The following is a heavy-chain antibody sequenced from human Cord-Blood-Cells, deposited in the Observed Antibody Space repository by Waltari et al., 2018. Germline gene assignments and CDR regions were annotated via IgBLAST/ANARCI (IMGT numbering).Heavy chain of an antibody. CDR2: ISYDGSNK. D-gene: IGHD3-16*01. J-gene: IGHJ4*02. CDR3: AREGGGEYFDY. CDR1: GFTFSSYA. V-gene: IGHV3-30-3*01. Sequence: QVQLVESGGGVVQPGRSLRLSCAAPGFTFSSYAMHWVRQAPGKGLEWVAVISYDGSNKYYADSVKGRFTISRDNSKNTLYLQMNSLRAEDTAVYYCAREGGGEYFDYWGQGTLVTVSS.